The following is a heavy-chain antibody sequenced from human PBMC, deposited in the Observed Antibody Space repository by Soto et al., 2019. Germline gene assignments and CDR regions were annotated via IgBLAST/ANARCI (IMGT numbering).Heavy chain of an antibody. CDR3: ARRTWGMDV. J-gene: IGHJ6*02. V-gene: IGHV4-4*02. CDR1: SGSIDTTNW. CDR2: IFHSGNT. Sequence: QVQLQESGPGLVKPSGTLSLTCAVSSGSIDTTNWWSWVRQPPGKGLEWIGEIFHSGNTYYNPSLASRVTISVDTSKNQFSLNLRSVTAAETAVYYCARRTWGMDVWGQGTTVTVSS. D-gene: IGHD2-8*01.